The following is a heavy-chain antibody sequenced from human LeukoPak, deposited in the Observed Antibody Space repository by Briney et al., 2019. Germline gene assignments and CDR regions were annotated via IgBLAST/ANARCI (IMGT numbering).Heavy chain of an antibody. D-gene: IGHD3-22*01. J-gene: IGHJ4*02. CDR3: ARGRAYDYVSSPPGAFADY. CDR2: INYSGNT. V-gene: IGHV4-31*03. CDR1: GASISSGGYY. Sequence: SETLSLTCTVSGASISSGGYYWSWIRQHPGKGLEWIGHINYSGNTYYSPSLQSRGTISLDRSKNQFSLKLSSVTAADTAVYYCARGRAYDYVSSPPGAFADYWGQGALVTVTS.